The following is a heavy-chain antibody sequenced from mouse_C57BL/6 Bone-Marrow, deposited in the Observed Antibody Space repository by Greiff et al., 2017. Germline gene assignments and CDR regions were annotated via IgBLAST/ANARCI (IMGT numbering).Heavy chain of an antibody. CDR2: IHPNSGST. CDR1: GYTFTSYW. Sequence: QVQLQQPGAELVKPGASVKLSCKASGYTFTSYWMHWVKQRPGQGLEWIGMIHPNSGSTNYNEKFKNKATMTVVKSSRTAYMQLSSLTSEDSAVYYCASAWFAYWGQGTLVTVSA. CDR3: ASAWFAY. J-gene: IGHJ3*01. V-gene: IGHV1-64*01.